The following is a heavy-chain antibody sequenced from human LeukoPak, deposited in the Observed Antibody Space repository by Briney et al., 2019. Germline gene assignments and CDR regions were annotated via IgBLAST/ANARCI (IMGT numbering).Heavy chain of an antibody. Sequence: GGSLRLSCAASGFTFSVFWMSWVRQAPGKGLEWVANIKQDGSEKYYVDSVKGRFTISRDNDNNSMYLQIDSLRAEDTAVYYCARYHGGYFAYWGQGTLVTVSS. V-gene: IGHV3-7*01. CDR3: ARYHGGYFAY. J-gene: IGHJ4*02. CDR2: IKQDGSEK. CDR1: GFTFSVFW. D-gene: IGHD2-15*01.